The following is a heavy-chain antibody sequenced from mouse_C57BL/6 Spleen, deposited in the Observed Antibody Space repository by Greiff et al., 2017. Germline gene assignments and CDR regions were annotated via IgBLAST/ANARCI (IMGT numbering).Heavy chain of an antibody. CDR1: GFSLSTSGMG. CDR3: ARTGNYGSSLYAMDY. CDR2: IYWDDDK. Sequence: QVQLKESGPGILQSSQTLSLTCSFSGFSLSTSGMGVSWIRQPSGKGLEWLAHIYWDDDKRYNPSLKSRLTISKDTSRNQVFLKITSVDTADTATYYCARTGNYGSSLYAMDYWGQGTSVTVSS. J-gene: IGHJ4*01. V-gene: IGHV8-12*01. D-gene: IGHD1-1*01.